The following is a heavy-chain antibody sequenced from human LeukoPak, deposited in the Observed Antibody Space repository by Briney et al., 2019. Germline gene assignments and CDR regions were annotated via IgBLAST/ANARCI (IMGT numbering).Heavy chain of an antibody. CDR3: ARKDSSGSPSPHDAFDI. CDR1: GYSFTNYW. D-gene: IGHD3-22*01. Sequence: GESLKISCKGSGYSFTNYWIGWVRQMPGKGLEWMGIIYPGDSDTRYSPSFQGQVTISADKSISTAYLQWSSLKASDTAMYYCARKDSSGSPSPHDAFDIWGQGTMVTVSS. J-gene: IGHJ3*02. CDR2: IYPGDSDT. V-gene: IGHV5-51*01.